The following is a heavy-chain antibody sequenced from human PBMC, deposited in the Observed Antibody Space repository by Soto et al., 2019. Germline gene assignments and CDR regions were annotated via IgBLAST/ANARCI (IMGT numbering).Heavy chain of an antibody. V-gene: IGHV3-33*01. Sequence: GGSLRLSCAASVFTFSSYGMHWVRQAPGKGLEWVAVIWYDGSNKYYADSVKGRFTISRDNSKNTLYLQMNSLRAEDTAVYYWARKRASGNNLGSCDSGAQGPLVTVSS. J-gene: IGHJ5*01. D-gene: IGHD5-12*01. CDR3: ARKRASGNNLGSCDS. CDR1: VFTFSSYG. CDR2: IWYDGSNK.